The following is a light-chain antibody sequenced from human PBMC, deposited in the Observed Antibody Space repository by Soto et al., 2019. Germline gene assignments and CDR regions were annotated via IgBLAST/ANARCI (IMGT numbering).Light chain of an antibody. J-gene: IGKJ1*01. CDR2: AAS. CDR3: QQSYSTPWT. V-gene: IGKV1-39*01. Sequence: DLQMTQSPSSLSASVGDRVTITCRASQSTSSYLNWYQQKPGKAPKLLIYAASSLQRGVPSRFSGSGSETDFTLTISILQPEDFATYYCQQSYSTPWTFGQGTKVEIK. CDR1: QSTSSY.